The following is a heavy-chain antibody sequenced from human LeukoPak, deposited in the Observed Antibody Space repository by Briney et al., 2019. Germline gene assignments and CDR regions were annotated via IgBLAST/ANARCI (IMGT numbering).Heavy chain of an antibody. J-gene: IGHJ4*02. D-gene: IGHD1-1*01. CDR2: IYISGST. CDR3: ARDRGTWNDDGFDY. V-gene: IGHV4-4*07. Sequence: SQTLSLTCTVSGGSISSYYWSWIRQPAGKGLEWIGRIYISGSTNYNPSLKSRVTMSVDTSKNQFSLKLSSVTAADTAVYYCARDRGTWNDDGFDYWGQGTLVTVSS. CDR1: GGSISSYY.